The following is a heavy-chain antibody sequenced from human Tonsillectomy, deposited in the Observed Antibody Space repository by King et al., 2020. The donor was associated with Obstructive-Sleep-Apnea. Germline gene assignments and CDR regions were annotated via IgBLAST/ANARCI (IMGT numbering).Heavy chain of an antibody. Sequence: VQLVESGGGLVQPGGSLKLSCAASGFTFSGSAMHWVRQASGKGLEWVGRIRSKANSYATAYAASVKGRFTISRDDSKNTAYLQMNSLKTEDTAVYYCTRRVYSGYDWVYWGQGTLVTVSS. CDR1: GFTFSGSA. CDR3: TRRVYSGYDWVY. J-gene: IGHJ4*02. D-gene: IGHD5-12*01. V-gene: IGHV3-73*01. CDR2: IRSKANSYAT.